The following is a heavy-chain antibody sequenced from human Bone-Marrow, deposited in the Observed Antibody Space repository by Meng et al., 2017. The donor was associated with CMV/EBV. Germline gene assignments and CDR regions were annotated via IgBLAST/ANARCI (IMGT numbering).Heavy chain of an antibody. CDR2: IYYSGST. Sequence: SETLSLTCSASGGSFSSYYWSWIRQPPGKGLQWIGYIYYSGSTNYNPSLKRRVTMSLDTSKNQFSLKVRSVIAADTAVYYCARSNWNWFDPWGQGTLVTVSS. V-gene: IGHV4-59*01. D-gene: IGHD1-20*01. J-gene: IGHJ5*02. CDR1: GGSFSSYY. CDR3: ARSNWNWFDP.